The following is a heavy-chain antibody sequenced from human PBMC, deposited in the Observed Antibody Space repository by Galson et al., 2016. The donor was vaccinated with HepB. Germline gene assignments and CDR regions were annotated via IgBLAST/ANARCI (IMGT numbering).Heavy chain of an antibody. D-gene: IGHD3-22*01. V-gene: IGHV3-30*03. CDR2: ISYDGSTK. CDR3: ARDDAGYSSGYYIGHAFDI. Sequence: SLRLSCAVSGFTFRSYGMHWVRQAPGKGLEWVAFISYDGSTKYYADSVKGRFTISRDNSKNTLYLQMNSLRAEDTAVYYCARDDAGYSSGYYIGHAFDIWGQGTMVTVSS. CDR1: GFTFRSYG. J-gene: IGHJ3*02.